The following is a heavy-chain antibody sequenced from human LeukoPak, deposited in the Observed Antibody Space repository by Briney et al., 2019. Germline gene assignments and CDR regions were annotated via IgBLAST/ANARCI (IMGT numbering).Heavy chain of an antibody. J-gene: IGHJ4*02. V-gene: IGHV3-30*04. D-gene: IGHD6-13*01. CDR2: LSYDSRNK. CDR1: GFTFSNYA. Sequence: GGSLRLSCAASGFTFSNYAMHWVRQAPGKGLEWMSVLSYDSRNKYFADSVKGRFTLSRDNSKNTLYLQMNSLRAEDTALYYCARQSGWQQLSEWGQGTLATVSS. CDR3: ARQSGWQQLSE.